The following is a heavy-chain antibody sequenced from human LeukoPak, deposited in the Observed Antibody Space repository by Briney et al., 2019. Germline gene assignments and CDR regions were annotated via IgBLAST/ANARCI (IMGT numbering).Heavy chain of an antibody. CDR3: ARASYYYYGMDV. CDR2: IYYSGST. CDR1: GGSISSYY. Sequence: PSETLSLTCTVSGGSISSYYWSWIRQPPGKGLEWIGYIYYSGSTNYNPSLKSRVTISVDTSKNQSSLKLSSVTAADTAVYYCARASYYYYGMDVWGQGTTVTVSS. J-gene: IGHJ6*02. V-gene: IGHV4-59*01.